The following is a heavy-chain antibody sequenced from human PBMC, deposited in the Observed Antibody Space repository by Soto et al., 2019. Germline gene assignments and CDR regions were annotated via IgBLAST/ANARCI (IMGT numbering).Heavy chain of an antibody. CDR1: GESFSDFA. CDR2: IIPVSGTP. D-gene: IGHD3-10*01. Sequence: QVQLVQSGAEVRKPGSSVKVSCKSSGESFSDFAISWVRQAPGKGLEWMGGIIPVSGTPNYAQRFQGRVLITADVSTKTVYMDLTKMRYEDSAVYYCAITPGGSHHALYLMDVWGQGTTVTVSS. J-gene: IGHJ6*02. V-gene: IGHV1-69*19. CDR3: AITPGGSHHALYLMDV.